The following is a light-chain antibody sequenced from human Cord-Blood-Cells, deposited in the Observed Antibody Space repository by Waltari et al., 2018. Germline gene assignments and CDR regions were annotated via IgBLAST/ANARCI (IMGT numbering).Light chain of an antibody. V-gene: IGLV2-8*01. CDR3: SSYAGSNNVV. Sequence: QSALTQPPSASGSPGQSVTIPCTGTRSDGGGYNYVSWYQQHPGKAPKLMIYEVSKRPSGVPDRFSGSKSGNTASLTVSGLQAEDEADYYCSSYAGSNNVVFGGGTKLTVL. J-gene: IGLJ2*01. CDR1: RSDGGGYNY. CDR2: EVS.